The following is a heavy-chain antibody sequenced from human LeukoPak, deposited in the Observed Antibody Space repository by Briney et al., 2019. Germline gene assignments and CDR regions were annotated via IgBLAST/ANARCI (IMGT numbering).Heavy chain of an antibody. CDR1: GGSISSGGFY. V-gene: IGHV3-66*04. D-gene: IGHD5-18*01. CDR3: ARRGHGYGSPFDY. Sequence: ETLSLTCTVSGGSISSGGFYWGWIRQPPGRGLEWVSMIYSDGNPYYTDSVKGRFTISRDNSKNTLDLQMSSLRAEDTAVYYCARRGHGYGSPFDYWGQGTLVTVSS. J-gene: IGHJ4*02. CDR2: IYSDGNP.